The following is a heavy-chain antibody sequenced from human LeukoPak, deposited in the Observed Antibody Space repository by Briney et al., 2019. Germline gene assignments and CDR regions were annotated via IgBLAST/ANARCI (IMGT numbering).Heavy chain of an antibody. V-gene: IGHV3-30*02. CDR1: GLIFSSYG. J-gene: IGHJ4*02. CDR2: IRYDGSDK. D-gene: IGHD1-26*01. Sequence: PGGCLRLSCATSGLIFSSYGIHWVRQAPGKGLEWVAFIRYDGSDKYYADSVKGRFTISRDNSKNKVYLQMNSLRAEDTAVYYCAKDAWEVGATSEIDYWGQGTLVTVSS. CDR3: AKDAWEVGATSEIDY.